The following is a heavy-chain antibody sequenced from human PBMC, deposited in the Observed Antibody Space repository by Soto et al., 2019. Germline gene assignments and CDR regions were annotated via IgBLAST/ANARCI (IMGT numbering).Heavy chain of an antibody. CDR3: AREPLAHSYFDF. Sequence: SETLSLTCTVSGDSVSSHYWSWIRQPAGKGLEWLGRLYNDERTNYNPSLKSRVTMSMNTSKNQFSLKLTSVTAADSAVYFCAREPLAHSYFDFWGQGILVTVSS. CDR2: LYNDERT. CDR1: GDSVSSHY. J-gene: IGHJ4*02. V-gene: IGHV4-4*07.